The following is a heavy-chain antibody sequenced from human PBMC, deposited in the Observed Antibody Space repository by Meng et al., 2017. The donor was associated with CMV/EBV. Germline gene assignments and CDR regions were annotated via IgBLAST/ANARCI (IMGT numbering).Heavy chain of an antibody. CDR3: ARDRITMIVVVITVGWALTPPLFIDY. D-gene: IGHD3-22*01. Sequence: ASVKVSCKASGYTFTSYDINWVRQAPGQGVEWMGWMNPNSGNTGDEQKFQGRVTITRNTSISTAYMELSSLRSEDTAVYYCARDRITMIVVVITVGWALTPPLFIDYWGQGTLVTVSS. CDR1: GYTFTSYD. CDR2: MNPNSGNT. V-gene: IGHV1-8*03. J-gene: IGHJ4*02.